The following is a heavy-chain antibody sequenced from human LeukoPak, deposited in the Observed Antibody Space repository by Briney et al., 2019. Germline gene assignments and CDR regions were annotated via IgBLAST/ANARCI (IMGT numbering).Heavy chain of an antibody. V-gene: IGHV1-3*01. CDR2: INAGNGNT. CDR3: AREGRDYGDLPLDY. CDR1: GYTFTSYA. D-gene: IGHD4-17*01. J-gene: IGHJ4*02. Sequence: ASVKVSCKASGYTFTSYAMHWVRQAPGRRLEWMGWINAGNGNTKYSQKFQGRVTITRDTSASTAYMELSSLRSEDTAVYYCAREGRDYGDLPLDYWGQGTLVTVSS.